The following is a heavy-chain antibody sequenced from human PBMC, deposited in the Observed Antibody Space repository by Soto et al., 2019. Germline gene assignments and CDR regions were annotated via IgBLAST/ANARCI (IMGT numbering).Heavy chain of an antibody. Sequence: QVQLQESGPGLVKPSETLSLTCTVSGGSISSYYWSWIRQPPGQGLEWIGYIYYIGSTNYNPSLQSRVTISVDTSKNQFSLKLSSVTAADTAVYYCARRYGYAFDIWCQGTMVTVSS. CDR1: GGSISSYY. V-gene: IGHV4-59*01. J-gene: IGHJ3*02. D-gene: IGHD4-17*01. CDR3: ARRYGYAFDI. CDR2: IYYIGST.